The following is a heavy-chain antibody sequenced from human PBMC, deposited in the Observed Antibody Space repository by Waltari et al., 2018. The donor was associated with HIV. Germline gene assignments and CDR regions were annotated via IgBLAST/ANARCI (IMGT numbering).Heavy chain of an antibody. CDR2: IIPILGTA. Sequence: QVQLVQSGAEVKKPGSSVKVSCKASGGTFSSYAISWVRQAPGQGLEWMGGIIPILGTANDAQKFQGRVTITADKSTSTAYMELSSLRSEDTAVYYCAREHEWHDAFDIWGQGTMVTVSS. CDR1: GGTFSSYA. D-gene: IGHD3-3*01. J-gene: IGHJ3*02. V-gene: IGHV1-69*06. CDR3: AREHEWHDAFDI.